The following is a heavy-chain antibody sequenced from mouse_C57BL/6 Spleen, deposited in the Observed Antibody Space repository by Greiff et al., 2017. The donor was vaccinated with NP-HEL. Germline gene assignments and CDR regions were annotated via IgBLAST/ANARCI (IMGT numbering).Heavy chain of an antibody. D-gene: IGHD2-2*01. Sequence: EVQGVESGGGLVQPGGSLKLSCAASGFTFSDYYMYWVRQTPEKRLEWVAYISNGGGSTYYPDTVKGRFTISRDNAKNTLYLQMSRLKSEDTAMYYCARGLRQESWFAYWGQGTLVTVSA. CDR2: ISNGGGST. J-gene: IGHJ3*01. V-gene: IGHV5-12*01. CDR3: ARGLRQESWFAY. CDR1: GFTFSDYY.